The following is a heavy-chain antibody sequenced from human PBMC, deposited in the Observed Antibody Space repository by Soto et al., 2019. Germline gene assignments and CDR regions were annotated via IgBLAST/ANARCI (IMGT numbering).Heavy chain of an antibody. D-gene: IGHD3-9*01. CDR1: GYTFTSYG. CDR2: ISAYNGNT. CDR3: ARDRRYYDILTGKTFDY. Sequence: ASVKVSCKASGYTFTSYGISWVRQAPGQGLEWIGWISAYNGNTNYAQKLQGRVTMTTDTSTSTAYMELRSLRSDDTAVYYCARDRRYYDILTGKTFDYWGQGTLVTVSS. V-gene: IGHV1-18*04. J-gene: IGHJ4*02.